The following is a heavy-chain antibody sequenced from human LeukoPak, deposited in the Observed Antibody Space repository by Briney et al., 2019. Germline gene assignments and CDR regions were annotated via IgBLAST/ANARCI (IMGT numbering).Heavy chain of an antibody. Sequence: SETLSLTCAVYGGSFSGYYWSWIRQPPGKGLEWTGEINHSGSTNYNPSLKSRVTISVDTSKNQFSLKLSSVTAADTAVYYCARSPRHYYGSGSPLFDYWGQGTLVTVSS. D-gene: IGHD3-10*01. CDR3: ARSPRHYYGSGSPLFDY. J-gene: IGHJ4*02. V-gene: IGHV4-34*01. CDR2: INHSGST. CDR1: GGSFSGYY.